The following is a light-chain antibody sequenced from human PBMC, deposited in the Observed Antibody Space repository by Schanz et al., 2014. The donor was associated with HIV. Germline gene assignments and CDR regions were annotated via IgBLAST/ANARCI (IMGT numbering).Light chain of an antibody. CDR1: QSVGSN. Sequence: EIVMTQSPGTLSVSPGERATLSCRASQSVGSNLAWYQQKPGQAPRLLIYGASSRATGIPDRFSGSGSGTDFTLTISRLEPDDFAVYYCHHYGDSRGTFGGGTEVDI. CDR3: HHYGDSRGT. CDR2: GAS. V-gene: IGKV3-20*01. J-gene: IGKJ4*02.